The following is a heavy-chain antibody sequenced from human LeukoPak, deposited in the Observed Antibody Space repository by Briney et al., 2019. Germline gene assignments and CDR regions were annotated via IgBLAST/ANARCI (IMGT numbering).Heavy chain of an antibody. D-gene: IGHD2-2*01. J-gene: IGHJ4*02. Sequence: SVKVSCKASGGTFSSYAVSWVRQAPGQGLEWMGGIIPIFGTANYAQKFQGRVTITTDGSTSTAYMELSSLRSEDTAVYYCARGLDCSSTSCYANYWGQGTLVTVSS. CDR3: ARGLDCSSTSCYANY. CDR2: IIPIFGTA. CDR1: GGTFSSYA. V-gene: IGHV1-69*05.